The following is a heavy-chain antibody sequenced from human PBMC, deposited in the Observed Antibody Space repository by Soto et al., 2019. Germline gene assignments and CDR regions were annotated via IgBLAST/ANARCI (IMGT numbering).Heavy chain of an antibody. CDR2: IRSKAYGGTT. CDR3: TRLNAGYCTNGVCFHYYYGMDV. D-gene: IGHD2-8*01. V-gene: IGHV3-49*04. Sequence: EVQLVESGGGLVQPGRSLRLSCTASGFTFGDYTMSWVRQAPGKGLEWVGFIRSKAYGGTTEYAASVKGRFTISRDDSKSIAYLQMNSLKTEDTAVYYCTRLNAGYCTNGVCFHYYYGMDVWGQGTTVTVSS. J-gene: IGHJ6*02. CDR1: GFTFGDYT.